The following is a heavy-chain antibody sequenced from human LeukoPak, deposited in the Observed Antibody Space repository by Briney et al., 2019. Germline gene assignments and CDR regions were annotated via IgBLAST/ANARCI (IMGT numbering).Heavy chain of an antibody. CDR1: GFTFSSYW. D-gene: IGHD4-17*01. V-gene: IGHV3-74*01. CDR3: ARGGEYGDYGVY. J-gene: IGHJ4*02. Sequence: GGSLRLSCAAYGFTFSSYWMHWVRQAPGKGLVWVSRINSDGSSTSYADSVKGRFTISRDNAKNTLYLQMNSLRAEDTAVYYCARGGEYGDYGVYWGQGTLVTVSS. CDR2: INSDGSST.